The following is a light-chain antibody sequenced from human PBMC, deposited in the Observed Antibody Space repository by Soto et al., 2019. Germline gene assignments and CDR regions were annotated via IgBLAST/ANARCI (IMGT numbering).Light chain of an antibody. CDR3: QSYDRSMSGYV. Sequence: QSVLTQPPSVSGAPGQSVTISCTGSSSNIGAGYDVHWYQQLPGTAPKLLIYANGNRSSGVPDRFSGSKSGTSASLAITGLQAEDEADYYCQSYDRSMSGYVLGTGTKVTVL. J-gene: IGLJ1*01. V-gene: IGLV1-40*01. CDR1: SSNIGAGYD. CDR2: ANG.